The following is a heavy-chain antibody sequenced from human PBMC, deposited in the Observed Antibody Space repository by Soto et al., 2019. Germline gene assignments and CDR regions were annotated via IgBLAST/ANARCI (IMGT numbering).Heavy chain of an antibody. D-gene: IGHD6-13*01. Sequence: PSETLSLTCTVSGGSISSGGYYWSWIRQHPGKGLEWIGYIYYSGSTYYNPSLKSRVTISVDTSKNQFSLKLSSVTAADTAVYYCARDYRIAAAGTNWFDPWGQGTLVTVSS. CDR1: GGSISSGGYY. J-gene: IGHJ5*02. CDR3: ARDYRIAAAGTNWFDP. V-gene: IGHV4-31*03. CDR2: IYYSGST.